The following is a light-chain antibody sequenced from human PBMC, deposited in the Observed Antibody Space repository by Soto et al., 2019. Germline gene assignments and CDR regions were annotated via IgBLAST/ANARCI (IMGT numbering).Light chain of an antibody. CDR1: SSNIGAGYD. V-gene: IGLV1-40*01. CDR3: QSYDSSLSGYV. CDR2: GDS. J-gene: IGLJ1*01. Sequence: QAVVTQPPSVSGAPGQRVTISCTGSSSNIGAGYDVHWYQQLPGTAPKLLIYGDSNRPSGVPDRFSGSNSGTSASLAITGLQAEDEADYYCQSYDSSLSGYVFGTGTKLTV.